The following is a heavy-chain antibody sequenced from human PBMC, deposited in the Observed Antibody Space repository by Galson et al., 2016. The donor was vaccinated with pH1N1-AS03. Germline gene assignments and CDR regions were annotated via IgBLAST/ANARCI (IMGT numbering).Heavy chain of an antibody. Sequence: LRLSCAASGFIFSNYAMTWVRQAPGKGLQWVSTISGLGESTKYADSVKGRFTISRDNSKNTVNLHMNSLRVEDTAVYYCANRGDTLGFFESWGQGTVVTVSS. CDR3: ANRGDTLGFFES. J-gene: IGHJ4*02. V-gene: IGHV3-23*01. CDR1: GFIFSNYA. CDR2: ISGLGEST. D-gene: IGHD4-17*01.